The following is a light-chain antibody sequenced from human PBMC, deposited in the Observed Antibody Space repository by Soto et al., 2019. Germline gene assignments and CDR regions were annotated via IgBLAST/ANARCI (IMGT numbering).Light chain of an antibody. CDR1: SSYVGDYNF. Sequence: QSALTQPPSASGSPGQSVTISCTGTSSYVGDYNFVSWYQQHPGKAPKLMIYEVTKRPSGVPDRFSGSKSGNTASLTVSGRQAEDEANYYCSSYGGSNNFVLFGGGTKVTVL. CDR2: EVT. V-gene: IGLV2-8*01. J-gene: IGLJ2*01. CDR3: SSYGGSNNFVL.